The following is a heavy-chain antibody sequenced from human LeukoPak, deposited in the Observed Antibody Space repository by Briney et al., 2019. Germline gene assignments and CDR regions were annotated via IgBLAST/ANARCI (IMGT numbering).Heavy chain of an antibody. J-gene: IGHJ4*02. CDR2: INHSGST. CDR1: GGSFSGYY. CDR3: ARGVEYSSSSAHFDY. D-gene: IGHD6-6*01. Sequence: SETLSLTCAVYGGSFSGYYWSWIRQPPVKGLEWIGEINHSGSTNYNPSLKSRVTIPVDTSKNQFSLKLSSVTAADTAVYYCARGVEYSSSSAHFDYWGQGTLVTVSS. V-gene: IGHV4-34*01.